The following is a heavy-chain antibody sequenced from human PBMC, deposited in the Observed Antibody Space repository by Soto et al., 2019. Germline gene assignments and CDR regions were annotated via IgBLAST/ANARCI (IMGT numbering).Heavy chain of an antibody. CDR1: GGTFYGDG. D-gene: IGHD3-10*01. CDR2: TVPVFDTS. J-gene: IGHJ3*01. CDR3: ARGVSNSGAYYTGPSAYDL. Sequence: QVQLVQSGAVVKKPGSSVDVSCKASGGTFYGDGISWVRQAPGQGLEWMGGTVPVFDTSKYAPRFKGRVTITTDKSTSTAYMELSSVTSEDTAIYFCARGVSNSGAYYTGPSAYDLWGQGTLVIVSS. V-gene: IGHV1-69*06.